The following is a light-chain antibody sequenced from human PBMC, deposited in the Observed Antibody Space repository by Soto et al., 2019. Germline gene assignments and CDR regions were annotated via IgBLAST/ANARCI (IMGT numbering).Light chain of an antibody. CDR1: QTISTM. CDR2: KAS. Sequence: DIQMTQSPSTLSASVGDTITITCRASQTISTMLAWYQQKPGKAPKFLIYKASSLESGVPSRFSGSGSGTEFTLTISSLQPDDFAIYYCQQYNDYPHTFGGGTKVDIK. CDR3: QQYNDYPHT. J-gene: IGKJ4*01. V-gene: IGKV1-5*03.